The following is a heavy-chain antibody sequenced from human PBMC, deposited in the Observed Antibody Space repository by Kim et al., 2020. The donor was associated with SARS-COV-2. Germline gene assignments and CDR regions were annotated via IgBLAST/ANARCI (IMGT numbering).Heavy chain of an antibody. D-gene: IGHD6-13*01. CDR1: GYTFTGYY. CDR2: INPNSGGT. CDR3: ARDREGYSRGYGMDV. J-gene: IGHJ6*02. Sequence: ASVKVSCKASGYTFTGYYIHWVRQAPGQGLEWMGWINPNSGGTNYAQKFQGRVTMTRDTSISTAYMELSRLRSDDTAVYYCARDREGYSRGYGMDVWGQGTTVTVSS. V-gene: IGHV1-2*02.